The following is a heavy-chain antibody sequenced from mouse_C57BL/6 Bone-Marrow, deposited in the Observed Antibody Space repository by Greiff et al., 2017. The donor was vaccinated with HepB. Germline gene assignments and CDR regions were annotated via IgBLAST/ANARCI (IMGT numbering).Heavy chain of an antibody. Sequence: QVQLKESGAELVRPGTSVKMSCKASGYTFTNYWIGWAKQRPGHGLEWIGDIYPGGGYTNYNEKFKGKATLTADKSSSTAYMQFSSLTSEDSAIYYCARCQYGNYVRYWYFDVWGTGTTVTVSS. J-gene: IGHJ1*03. D-gene: IGHD2-10*02. V-gene: IGHV1-63*01. CDR1: GYTFTNYW. CDR3: ARCQYGNYVRYWYFDV. CDR2: IYPGGGYT.